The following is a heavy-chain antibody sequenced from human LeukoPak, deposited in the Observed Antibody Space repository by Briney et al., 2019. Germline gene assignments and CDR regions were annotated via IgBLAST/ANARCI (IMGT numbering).Heavy chain of an antibody. D-gene: IGHD3-10*01. Sequence: SETLSLTCTVSGGSISSTNYHWGWIRQPPGKGLEWIGSIHYSGSTYYNPSLKSRVTISVDTSKNKFSLKLSSVTAADTAVYYCASFYGSGHWGQGTLVTVSA. CDR1: GGSISSTNYH. J-gene: IGHJ4*02. V-gene: IGHV4-39*01. CDR2: IHYSGST. CDR3: ASFYGSGH.